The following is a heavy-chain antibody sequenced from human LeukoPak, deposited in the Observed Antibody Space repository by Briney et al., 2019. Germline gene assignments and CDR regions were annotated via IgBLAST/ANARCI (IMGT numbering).Heavy chain of an antibody. CDR2: IKQDGSEK. V-gene: IGHV3-7*01. CDR3: AAGRDGYNWDWYFDL. CDR1: GFTFSSYW. D-gene: IGHD5-24*01. J-gene: IGHJ2*01. Sequence: GGSLRLSCAASGFTFSSYWMSWVRQAPGKGLEWVANIKQDGSEKYYVDSVKGRFTISRDNAKNSLYLQMNSLRAEDTAVYYCAAGRDGYNWDWYFDLWGRGTLVTVSS.